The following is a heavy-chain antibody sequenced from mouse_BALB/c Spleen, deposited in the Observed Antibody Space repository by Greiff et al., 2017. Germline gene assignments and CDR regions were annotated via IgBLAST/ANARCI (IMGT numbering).Heavy chain of an antibody. V-gene: IGHV8-8-1*01. CDR2: IRSDDSK. Sequence: QVTLNESGPGILQPSQTLSLTCSFSGFSLSTYGTAVNWIRQPSGKGLEWLAQIRSDDSKLYNPFLKSRITISKDTSNSQVFLKITSVDTEDSATYYCANSYGSSSWFAYWGQGTLVTVSA. D-gene: IGHD1-1*01. J-gene: IGHJ3*01. CDR3: ANSYGSSSWFAY. CDR1: GFSLSTYGTA.